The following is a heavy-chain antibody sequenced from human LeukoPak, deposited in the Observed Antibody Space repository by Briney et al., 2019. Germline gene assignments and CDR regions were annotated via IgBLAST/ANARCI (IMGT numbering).Heavy chain of an antibody. J-gene: IGHJ6*02. Sequence: ASVKVSCKASGYTFTSYGISWVRQAPGQGLEWMGWISAYNGNTNYAQKLQGRVTMTTDTSTSTAYMELRSLRSDDTAVYYCARVSYYGSGSIMDYYYGMDVWGQGTTVTVSS. V-gene: IGHV1-18*01. CDR1: GYTFTSYG. CDR3: ARVSYYGSGSIMDYYYGMDV. CDR2: ISAYNGNT. D-gene: IGHD3-10*01.